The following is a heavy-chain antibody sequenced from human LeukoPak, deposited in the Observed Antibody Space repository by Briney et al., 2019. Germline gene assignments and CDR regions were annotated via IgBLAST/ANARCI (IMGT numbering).Heavy chain of an antibody. CDR2: INSDGSGT. CDR1: GFTFSSYW. D-gene: IGHD3-10*01. J-gene: IGHJ4*02. CDR3: ARATPTMVRGVINY. Sequence: PGGSLRLSCAASGFTFSSYWMHWVRQAPGKGLVWVSRINSDGSGTSYADSVKGRFTISRDNAKNTLYLRMNSLRAEDTAVYYCARATPTMVRGVINYWGQGTLVTVSS. V-gene: IGHV3-74*01.